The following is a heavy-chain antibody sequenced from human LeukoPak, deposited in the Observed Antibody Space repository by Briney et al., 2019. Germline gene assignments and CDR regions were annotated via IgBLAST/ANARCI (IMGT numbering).Heavy chain of an antibody. V-gene: IGHV3-30*18. CDR2: ISYDGINK. J-gene: IGHJ4*02. D-gene: IGHD4-17*01. CDR1: GFTFSSYG. CDR3: ANLYGDSGLDY. Sequence: GGSLRLSCAASGFTFSSYGMHWVRRPPGKGLELVAVISYDGINKYHADSVKGRFTISKDNSKNTLYLQMNSLRAEDTALYYCANLYGDSGLDYWGQGTLVTVSS.